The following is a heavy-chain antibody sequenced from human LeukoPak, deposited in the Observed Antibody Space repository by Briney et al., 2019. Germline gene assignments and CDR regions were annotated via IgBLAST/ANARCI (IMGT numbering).Heavy chain of an antibody. CDR3: ANTFKFRGYSYGPLDY. V-gene: IGHV3-23*01. Sequence: GGSLRLSCAASGFTFSSYAMSWVHHAPGKGLEWGSAISGSGGSTYYADSVKGRFTISRDNSKNTLYLQINSLRAEDTAVYYCANTFKFRGYSYGPLDYWGQGTLVTVSS. CDR1: GFTFSSYA. D-gene: IGHD5-18*01. J-gene: IGHJ4*02. CDR2: ISGSGGST.